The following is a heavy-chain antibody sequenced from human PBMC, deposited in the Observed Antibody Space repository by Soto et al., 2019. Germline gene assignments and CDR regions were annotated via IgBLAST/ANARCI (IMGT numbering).Heavy chain of an antibody. V-gene: IGHV4-59*08. Sequence: PSETLSLTCTVSGDSISPYYWSWIRQPPGKGLEWIGYIYYTGDSNYNPSLKSRVTMSEDTSKNQFSLKLSSVTAADTAVYYCARHRGYCTSTRCYLGYAMDVWGQGTTVTVSS. J-gene: IGHJ6*02. CDR3: ARHRGYCTSTRCYLGYAMDV. CDR2: IYYTGDS. CDR1: GDSISPYY. D-gene: IGHD2-2*01.